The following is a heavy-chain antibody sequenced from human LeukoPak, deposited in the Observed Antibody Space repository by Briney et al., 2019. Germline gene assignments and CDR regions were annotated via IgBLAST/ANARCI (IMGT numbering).Heavy chain of an antibody. D-gene: IGHD1-26*01. Sequence: ASVKVSCKASGYTFTGYYMHWVRQAPGQGLEWMGWINPNSGSTNYAQKFQGRVTMTRDTSISTAYMELSRLRSDDTAVYYCARDDINSGSYDFDYWGQGTLVTVSS. CDR3: ARDDINSGSYDFDY. V-gene: IGHV1-2*02. CDR1: GYTFTGYY. CDR2: INPNSGST. J-gene: IGHJ4*02.